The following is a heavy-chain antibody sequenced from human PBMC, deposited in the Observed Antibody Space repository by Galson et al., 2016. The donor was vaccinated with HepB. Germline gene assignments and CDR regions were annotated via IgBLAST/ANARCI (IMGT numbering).Heavy chain of an antibody. V-gene: IGHV3-30*18. J-gene: IGHJ4*02. CDR3: AKRVTGTLGDDD. D-gene: IGHD6-19*01. CDR1: GFTFSSYG. CDR2: ISYDGRNK. Sequence: SLRLSCAASGFTFSSYGMHWVRQAPGKGLEWLTFISYDGRNKFYADSVKGRFTISRDNSKNTLFLQVNSLTTEDTAVYYCAKRVTGTLGDDDWGQGTLVTVSS.